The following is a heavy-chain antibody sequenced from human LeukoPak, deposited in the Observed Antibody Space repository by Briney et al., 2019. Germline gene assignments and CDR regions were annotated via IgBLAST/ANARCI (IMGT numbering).Heavy chain of an antibody. CDR3: TRGGAWELRARRAVFDY. CDR1: GFTFGDYA. CDR2: IRSKAYGGTT. V-gene: IGHV3-49*04. J-gene: IGHJ4*02. Sequence: GGSLRLSCTASGFTFGDYAMSWVRQAPGKGLEWVGFIRSKAYGGTTEYAASVKGRFTISRDDSKSIAYLQMNSLKTEDTAVYYCTRGGAWELRARRAVFDYWGQGTLVTVSS. D-gene: IGHD1-26*01.